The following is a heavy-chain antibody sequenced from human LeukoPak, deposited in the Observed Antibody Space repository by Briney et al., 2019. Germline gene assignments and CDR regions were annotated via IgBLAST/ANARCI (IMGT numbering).Heavy chain of an antibody. CDR3: ARDRRIGYCSSTSCLSEDAGANYYGMDV. CDR2: ISAYNGNT. CDR1: GYTFTSYG. Sequence: GASVKVSCKASGYTFTSYGISWVRQAPGQGLEWMGWISAYNGNTNYAQKLQGRVTMTTDTSTSTAYMELRSLRSDDTAVYCCARDRRIGYCSSTSCLSEDAGANYYGMDVWGQGTTVTVSS. J-gene: IGHJ6*02. V-gene: IGHV1-18*01. D-gene: IGHD2-2*01.